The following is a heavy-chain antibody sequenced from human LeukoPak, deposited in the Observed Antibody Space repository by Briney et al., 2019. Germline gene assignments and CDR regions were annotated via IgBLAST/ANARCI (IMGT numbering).Heavy chain of an antibody. J-gene: IGHJ1*01. CDR2: IKEDGSEK. Sequence: PGGSLILSCAVSAFISSSYWMTWVRQAPGKGLEWVANIKEDGSEKYYVDSVKGRFTISRDNAKNTLYLQMKSLRAEDKAVSYCARDRGSGSYQTHEYFEYWGQGTLVTVSS. D-gene: IGHD1-26*01. CDR3: ARDRGSGSYQTHEYFEY. V-gene: IGHV3-7*01. CDR1: AFISSSYW.